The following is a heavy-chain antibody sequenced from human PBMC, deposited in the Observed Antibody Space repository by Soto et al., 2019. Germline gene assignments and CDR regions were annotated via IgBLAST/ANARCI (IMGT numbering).Heavy chain of an antibody. J-gene: IGHJ6*04. CDR2: IYYSGSP. V-gene: IGHV4-59*08. CDR3: ARQGDIVATNYYYYYGMDV. D-gene: IGHD5-12*01. CDR1: GGTSITYY. Sequence: SETHSLTCSVSGGTSITYYWTWIRQPTGKGLEWIGCIYYSGSPNYNPSLKSRVTISLDTSKNQFSLKLTSVTAADTAVYYCARQGDIVATNYYYYYGMDVWGKGTTVTVSS.